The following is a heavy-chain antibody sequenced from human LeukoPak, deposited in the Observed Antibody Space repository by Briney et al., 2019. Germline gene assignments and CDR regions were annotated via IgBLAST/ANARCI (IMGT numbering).Heavy chain of an antibody. CDR3: ARVPWKFEPFDI. J-gene: IGHJ3*02. Sequence: SETLSLTCTVSGGSINNFFWNWVRQSPRKVLEWIGYVDHIVNTKYNPSLWGRVTMFVHTSNNQFSLRLTSLTAADTAVYYCARVPWKFEPFDIWGQGTKVTVSS. D-gene: IGHD1-1*01. CDR1: GGSINNFF. V-gene: IGHV4-59*01. CDR2: VDHIVNT.